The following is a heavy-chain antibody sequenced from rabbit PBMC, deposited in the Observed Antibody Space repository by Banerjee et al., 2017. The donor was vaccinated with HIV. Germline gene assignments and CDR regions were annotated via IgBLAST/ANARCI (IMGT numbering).Heavy chain of an antibody. V-gene: IGHV1S40*01. Sequence: QSLEESGGDLVKPGASLTLTCTASGFSFSNKYVMCWVRQAPGKGLEWIACINTSSGNTVYASWAKGRFTISRTSSTTVTLQMTSLTAADTATYFCARDAGYAGDGYPTTYFHLWGPGTLVTVS. D-gene: IGHD4-2*01. CDR1: GFSFSNKYV. CDR3: ARDAGYAGDGYPTTYFHL. CDR2: INTSSGNT. J-gene: IGHJ4*01.